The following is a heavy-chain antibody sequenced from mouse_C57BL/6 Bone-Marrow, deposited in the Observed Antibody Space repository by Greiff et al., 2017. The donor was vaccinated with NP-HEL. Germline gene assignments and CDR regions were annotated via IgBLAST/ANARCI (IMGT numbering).Heavy chain of an antibody. CDR2: IHPGGGYT. Sequence: QVQLQQSGAELVRPGTSVKMSCKASGYTFTNYWIGWAKQRPGHGLEWIGDIHPGGGYTNYNEKFKGTATLTADKSSSTAYMQFSSLTSEDSAIYYCARSGYDENFDYWGQGTTLTVSS. CDR1: GYTFTNYW. D-gene: IGHD2-12*01. CDR3: ARSGYDENFDY. J-gene: IGHJ2*01. V-gene: IGHV1-63*01.